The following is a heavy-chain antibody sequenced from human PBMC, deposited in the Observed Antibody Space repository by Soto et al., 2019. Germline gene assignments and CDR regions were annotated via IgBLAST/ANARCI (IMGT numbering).Heavy chain of an antibody. V-gene: IGHV5-51*01. CDR1: GYSFTSYW. CDR3: ARHDRIVAAGTAYYYGMDV. J-gene: IGHJ6*02. CDR2: IYPGDSDT. Sequence: PGESLKISCKGSGYSFTSYWIGWVRQMPGKGLEWMGIIYPGDSDTRYSPSFQGQVTISADKSISTAYLQWSSLKASDTAMYYCARHDRIVAAGTAYYYGMDVWGQGTTVTVSS. D-gene: IGHD6-13*01.